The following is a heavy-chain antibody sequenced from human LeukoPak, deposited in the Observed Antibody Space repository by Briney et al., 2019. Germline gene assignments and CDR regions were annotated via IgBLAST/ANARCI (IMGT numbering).Heavy chain of an antibody. CDR1: GGSISSSSYY. V-gene: IGHV4-39*07. D-gene: IGHD3-3*01. Sequence: SETLSLTCTVSGGSISSSSYYWDWIRQPPGKGLEWIGSIYYSGSTYYNPSLKSRVSMSVDTSKNQFSLKLSSVTAADTAVYYCARDPEGHGYYFDYWGQGALVTVSS. J-gene: IGHJ4*02. CDR2: IYYSGST. CDR3: ARDPEGHGYYFDY.